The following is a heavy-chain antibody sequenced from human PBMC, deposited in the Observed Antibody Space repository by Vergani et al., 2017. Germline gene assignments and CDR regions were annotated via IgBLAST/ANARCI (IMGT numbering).Heavy chain of an antibody. Sequence: VQLVESGGGLVQPGGSLRLSCAASGFTFSSYSMNWVRQAPGKGLEWVSYISSSSSTIYYADSVKGRFTISRDNAKNSLYLQMNSLRAEDTAVYYCARGPFTNFRELSGFDYWGQGTLVTVSS. CDR2: ISSSSSTI. J-gene: IGHJ4*02. CDR3: ARGPFTNFRELSGFDY. CDR1: GFTFSSYS. V-gene: IGHV3-48*01. D-gene: IGHD3-16*02.